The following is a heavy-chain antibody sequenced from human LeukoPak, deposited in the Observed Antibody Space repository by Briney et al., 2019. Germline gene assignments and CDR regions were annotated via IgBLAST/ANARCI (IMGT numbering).Heavy chain of an antibody. D-gene: IGHD3-3*01. J-gene: IGHJ4*02. CDR1: GFTFSTYC. Sequence: PGGSLRLSCAASGFTFSTYCMHWVRQAPGKGPMWVSRICPDGTVTNYADSVKARFIISRDNARNTVYLQMNSLRVEDTAVYYCAKDHHRSNFFGVVTGNYDYWGQGTLVTVSS. CDR2: ICPDGTVT. CDR3: AKDHHRSNFFGVVTGNYDY. V-gene: IGHV3-74*01.